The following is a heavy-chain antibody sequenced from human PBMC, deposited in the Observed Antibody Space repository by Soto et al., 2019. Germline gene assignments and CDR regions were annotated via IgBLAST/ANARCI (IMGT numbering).Heavy chain of an antibody. D-gene: IGHD6-19*01. V-gene: IGHV4-30-4*01. J-gene: IGHJ3*02. Sequence: PSETLSLTCTVSGGSISSGDYYWSWIRQPPGKGLEWIGYIYYSGSTYYNPSLKSRVTISVDTSKNQFSLKLSSVTAADTAVYFCASGPSEGGGWRVDDVDIWGQETMVTI. CDR1: GGSISSGDYY. CDR2: IYYSGST. CDR3: ASGPSEGGGWRVDDVDI.